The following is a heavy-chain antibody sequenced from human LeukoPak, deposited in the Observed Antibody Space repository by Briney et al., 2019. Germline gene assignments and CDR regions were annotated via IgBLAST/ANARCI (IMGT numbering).Heavy chain of an antibody. J-gene: IGHJ6*04. Sequence: GGSLRLSCAASGLTFNNAWMVWVRQAPGKGLEWVSYISSSGSTIYYADSVKGRFTISRDNAKNSLYLQMNSLRAEDTAVYYCAELGITMIGGVWGKGTTVTISS. D-gene: IGHD3-10*02. CDR3: AELGITMIGGV. V-gene: IGHV3-48*04. CDR2: ISSSGSTI. CDR1: GLTFNNAW.